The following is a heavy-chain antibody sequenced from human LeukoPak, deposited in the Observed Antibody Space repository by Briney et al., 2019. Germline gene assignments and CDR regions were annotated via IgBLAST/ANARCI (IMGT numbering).Heavy chain of an antibody. J-gene: IGHJ6*02. V-gene: IGHV3-33*01. D-gene: IGHD3-3*01. CDR2: LVYDARSD. Sequence: PGGSLRLSCAASGFPFSSYGMHWVRQAPGKGLEWVARLVYDARSDYANSVKGRFTISRDNAKNSLYLQMNSLRAEDTAVYYCARVITIFGVPNYGMDVWGQGTTVTVSS. CDR1: GFPFSSYG. CDR3: ARVITIFGVPNYGMDV.